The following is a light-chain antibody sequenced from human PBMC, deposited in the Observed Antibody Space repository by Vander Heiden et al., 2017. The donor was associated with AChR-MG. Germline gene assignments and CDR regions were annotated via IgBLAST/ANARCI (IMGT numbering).Light chain of an antibody. CDR3: GSYAGSYIHWV. J-gene: IGLJ3*02. CDR1: SRDVGAYHH. Sequence: QSALPQPRSVSGSPGQSLPLPCTGTSRDVGAYHHVPWSQQHPSKTPKLMIYDVSKWPSGVPDRFSGSKSGNTASLTISGLQAEDEADYYCGSYAGSYIHWVFGGGTKLTVL. V-gene: IGLV2-11*01. CDR2: DVS.